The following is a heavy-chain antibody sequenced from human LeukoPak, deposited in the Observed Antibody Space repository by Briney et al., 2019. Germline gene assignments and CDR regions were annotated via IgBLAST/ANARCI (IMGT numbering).Heavy chain of an antibody. CDR1: GGSISSGGYY. D-gene: IGHD3-22*01. J-gene: IGHJ4*02. CDR2: IYYSGTT. V-gene: IGHV4-31*03. Sequence: SETLSLTCTVSGGSISSGGYYWSWIRQHPGKGLEWIGCIYYSGTTYYHPSLTSRVAISVDTSKNQFSLKLSPVTAADTAVYYCARVVGGSNYYDSSGYFDYWGQGTLVTVSS. CDR3: ARVVGGSNYYDSSGYFDY.